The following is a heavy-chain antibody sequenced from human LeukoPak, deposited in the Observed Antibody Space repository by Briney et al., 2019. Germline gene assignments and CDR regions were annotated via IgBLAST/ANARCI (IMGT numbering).Heavy chain of an antibody. V-gene: IGHV1-2*02. Sequence: APVKVSCKASGYTFTGYYMHWVRQAPGQGLEWMGWINPNSCGTNYAQKFQGRVTMTRDTSISTAYMELSRLRSDDTAVYYCARAELATVNWFDPWGQGTLVTVSS. CDR3: ARAELATVNWFDP. J-gene: IGHJ5*02. CDR1: GYTFTGYY. CDR2: INPNSCGT. D-gene: IGHD5-24*01.